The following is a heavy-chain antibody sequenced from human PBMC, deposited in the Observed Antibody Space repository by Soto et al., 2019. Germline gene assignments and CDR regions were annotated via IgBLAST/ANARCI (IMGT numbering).Heavy chain of an antibody. CDR2: IIPILGIA. Sequence: QVQLVQSGAEVKKPGSSVKVSCKASGGTFSSYTISWVRQAPGQGLEWMGRIIPILGIANYAQKFQGRVTITADKSTNTAYMELNSLRSGDRAVYYCAREVYRATDTHYWGQEPRVTVPS. J-gene: IGHJ4*02. CDR3: AREVYRATDTHY. V-gene: IGHV1-69*08. D-gene: IGHD5-18*01. CDR1: GGTFSSYT.